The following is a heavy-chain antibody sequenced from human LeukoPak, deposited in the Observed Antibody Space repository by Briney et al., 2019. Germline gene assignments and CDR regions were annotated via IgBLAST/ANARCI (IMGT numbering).Heavy chain of an antibody. D-gene: IGHD2-2*01. CDR1: GFTFSSYA. Sequence: PGGSLRLSCAASGFTFSSYAMHWVRQAPGKGLEWVAVISYDGSNKYYADSVKGRFTISRDNSKNTLYLQMSSLRAEDTAVYYCARDRRVVPAAVYYYYYGMDVWGQGTTVTVSS. J-gene: IGHJ6*02. CDR2: ISYDGSNK. CDR3: ARDRRVVPAAVYYYYYGMDV. V-gene: IGHV3-30-3*01.